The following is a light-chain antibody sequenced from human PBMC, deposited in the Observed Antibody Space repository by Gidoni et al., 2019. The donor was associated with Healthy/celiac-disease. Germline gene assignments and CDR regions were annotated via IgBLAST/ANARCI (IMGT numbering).Light chain of an antibody. CDR3: QAWDSSTGL. Sequence: SYELTQPPSVSVSPGQTASIPCSGDNLGDKYACWYQQKPGQSPVLVIYQDSKRPSRIPERFSVSNSGNTATLTISGTQAMDEADYYCQAWDSSTGLFGGGNKLTVL. J-gene: IGLJ2*01. CDR1: NLGDKY. CDR2: QDS. V-gene: IGLV3-1*01.